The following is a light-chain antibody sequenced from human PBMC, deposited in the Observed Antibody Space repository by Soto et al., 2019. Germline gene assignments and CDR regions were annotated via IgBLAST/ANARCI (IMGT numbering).Light chain of an antibody. J-gene: IGKJ1*01. CDR3: QQYNNWPQT. V-gene: IGKV3-15*01. CDR2: GAS. CDR1: QSVSSN. Sequence: EIVMTHSPATLSVYPGERATLSCRASQSVSSNLAWYQQKPGQAPRLLIYGASTRATGIPARFSGSGSGTEFTLTISSLQSEDFAVYYCQQYNNWPQTFGQGTKVDIK.